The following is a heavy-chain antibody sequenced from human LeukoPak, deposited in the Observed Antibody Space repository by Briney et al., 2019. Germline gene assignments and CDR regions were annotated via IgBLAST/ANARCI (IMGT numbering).Heavy chain of an antibody. V-gene: IGHV1-18*01. J-gene: IGHJ5*02. Sequence: ASVKVSCKASGYTFSSYGISWVRPAPGQGLEWMWWVSGYTGNTNYAQSLQGRVTMTTDTSTRTAYMELRSLRSDDTALYYCARSSWFGGRSEWRWFDPWGQGTLVTVSS. CDR1: GYTFSSYG. CDR2: VSGYTGNT. CDR3: ARSSWFGGRSEWRWFDP. D-gene: IGHD3-10*01.